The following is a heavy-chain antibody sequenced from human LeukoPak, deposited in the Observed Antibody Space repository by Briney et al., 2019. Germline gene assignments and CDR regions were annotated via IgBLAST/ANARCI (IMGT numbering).Heavy chain of an antibody. CDR3: ARGTVRGVITDAFDI. V-gene: IGHV4-39*06. D-gene: IGHD3-10*01. J-gene: IGHJ3*02. Sequence: SETLSLTCTVSGGSISSSNYYWGWIRQPPGKGLEWIGSIYYSGSTYYNPSLKSRVTISVDTSKNQFPLKLSSVTAADTAVYYCARGTVRGVITDAFDIWGQGTMVTVSS. CDR1: GGSISSSNYY. CDR2: IYYSGST.